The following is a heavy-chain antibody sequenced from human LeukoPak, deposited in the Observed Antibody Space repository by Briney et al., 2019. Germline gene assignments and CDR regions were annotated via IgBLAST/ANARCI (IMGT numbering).Heavy chain of an antibody. V-gene: IGHV1-24*01. Sequence: ASVKVSCKVSGYTLTELSMHWVRQAPGKGLEWMGGFDPEDGETIYAQKFQGRVTMTEDTSTDTAYMELRRLRSEDTAVYYCATDLRRYNYIWGSWRYSFLYWGQGTLVTVSS. CDR3: ATDLRRYNYIWGSWRYSFLY. CDR2: FDPEDGET. D-gene: IGHD3-16*02. J-gene: IGHJ4*02. CDR1: GYTLTELS.